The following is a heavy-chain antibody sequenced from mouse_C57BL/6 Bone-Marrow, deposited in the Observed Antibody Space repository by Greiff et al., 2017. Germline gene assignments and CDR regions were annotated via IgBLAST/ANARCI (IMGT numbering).Heavy chain of an antibody. V-gene: IGHV14-4*01. CDR1: GFNIKDDY. CDR2: IDPENGDT. J-gene: IGHJ3*01. Sequence: EVQLQQSGAELVRPGASVKLSCTASGFNIKDDYMHWVKQRPEQGLEWIGWIDPENGDTEYASKFQGKATITADTSSNPAYLQLSSLTSEDTAVYYCTVDYYGSSWGFAYWGQGTLVTVSA. CDR3: TVDYYGSSWGFAY. D-gene: IGHD1-1*01.